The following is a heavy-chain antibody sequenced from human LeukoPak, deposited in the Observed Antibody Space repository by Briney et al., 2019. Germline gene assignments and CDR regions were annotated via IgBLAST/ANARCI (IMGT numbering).Heavy chain of an antibody. Sequence: GGSLRLSYVASGFTFSSYWMSWVRQAPGKGLEWVANIKQDGSEKYYVDSVKGRFTISRDNAKNSLYLQMNSLRVEDTAVYYCARDGQQLGFWGQGTLVIVSS. D-gene: IGHD6-13*01. V-gene: IGHV3-7*04. CDR1: GFTFSSYW. J-gene: IGHJ4*02. CDR3: ARDGQQLGF. CDR2: IKQDGSEK.